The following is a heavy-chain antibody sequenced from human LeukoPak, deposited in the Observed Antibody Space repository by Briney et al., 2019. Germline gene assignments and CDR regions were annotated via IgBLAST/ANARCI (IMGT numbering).Heavy chain of an antibody. D-gene: IGHD6-13*01. Sequence: SETLSLTCAVYGGSFSGYYWSWIRQPPGKGLEWIGEINHSGSTNYNPSLKSRVTISVDTSKNQFSLKLSSVTAADTAVYYCARVHSGSWSGWFDPWGQGTLVTVSS. J-gene: IGHJ5*02. V-gene: IGHV4-34*01. CDR3: ARVHSGSWSGWFDP. CDR1: GGSFSGYY. CDR2: INHSGST.